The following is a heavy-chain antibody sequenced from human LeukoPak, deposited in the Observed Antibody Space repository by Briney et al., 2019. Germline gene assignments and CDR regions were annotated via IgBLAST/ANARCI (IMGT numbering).Heavy chain of an antibody. CDR2: ISYDGSTK. Sequence: GGSLRLSCAASGFTFSSYAMHWVRQAPGKGLEWVAVISYDGSTKYYADSVKGRFTISRDNSKNMLYLQMNSLRAEDTAVYYCAREWELVYWGQGPWSPSPQ. J-gene: IGHJ4*02. V-gene: IGHV3-30-3*01. D-gene: IGHD1-26*01. CDR3: AREWELVY. CDR1: GFTFSSYA.